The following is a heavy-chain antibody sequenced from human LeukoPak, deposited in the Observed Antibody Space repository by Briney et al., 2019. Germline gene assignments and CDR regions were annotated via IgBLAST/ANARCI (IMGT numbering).Heavy chain of an antibody. V-gene: IGHV1-69*13. CDR1: GGTFSSYA. Sequence: SVKVSCEASGGTFSSYAISWVRQAPGQGLEWMGGIIPIFGTANYAQKFQGRVTITADESTSTAYMELSSLRSEDTAVYYCAREAARPRGFDIWGQGTMVTVPS. CDR3: AREAARPRGFDI. D-gene: IGHD6-6*01. J-gene: IGHJ3*02. CDR2: IIPIFGTA.